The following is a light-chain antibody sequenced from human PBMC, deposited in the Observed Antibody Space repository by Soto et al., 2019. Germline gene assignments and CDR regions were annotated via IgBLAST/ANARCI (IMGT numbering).Light chain of an antibody. CDR1: QSVSSN. V-gene: IGKV3-15*01. J-gene: IGKJ5*01. Sequence: IVMTQSPATLSVSTGERATLSCRASQSVSSNLAWYQQKPGQAPRLLIYGASTRATGVPARFSGSGSGTEFTLTITRLQSEDFALYYCQHYNNWPPITFGQGTRLEI. CDR3: QHYNNWPPIT. CDR2: GAS.